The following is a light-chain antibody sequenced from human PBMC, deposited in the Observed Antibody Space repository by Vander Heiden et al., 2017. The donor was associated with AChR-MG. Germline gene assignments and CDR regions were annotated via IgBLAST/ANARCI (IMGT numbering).Light chain of an antibody. CDR3: CAYADSGTVL. CDR2: EVS. V-gene: IGLV2-23*02. Sequence: QSALTQPAPVSGSPGQSITISCTGTSSDVGTYDLVSWYQHHAGKPPEIMIYEVSKRPSGVSNRFSASKSGNTASLTISGRQAEDEADYYCCAYADSGTVLFGGGTKLTVL. CDR1: SSDVGTYDL. J-gene: IGLJ2*01.